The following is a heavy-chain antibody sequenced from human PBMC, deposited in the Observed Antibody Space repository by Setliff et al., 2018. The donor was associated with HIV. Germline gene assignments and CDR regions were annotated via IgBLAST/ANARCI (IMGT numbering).Heavy chain of an antibody. D-gene: IGHD1-20*01. J-gene: IGHJ6*03. Sequence: GASVKVSCKASGYTFTDYYIHWVRQAPGQGLEWLGWINPNSGDTNYAQSFQGRVTMTRDTSISTAYVDLSRLRFDDTAMYYCARAESLGWYYNYMDVWGKGITVTVSS. CDR2: INPNSGDT. CDR3: ARAESLGWYYNYMDV. CDR1: GYTFTDYY. V-gene: IGHV1-2*02.